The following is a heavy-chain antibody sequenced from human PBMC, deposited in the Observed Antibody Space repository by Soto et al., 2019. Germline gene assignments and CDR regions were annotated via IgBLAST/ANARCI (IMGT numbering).Heavy chain of an antibody. CDR2: MYNTGST. Sequence: SETLSLTCAVAGGSISSYYWSWIRQPPGKGLEWIGYMYNTGSTIYNPSLKSRVTISVDTSKNQFSLKLSSVTAADTAVYYCARGGQEDNYFDPWGQGTLVTVSS. CDR1: GGSISSYY. CDR3: ARGGQEDNYFDP. J-gene: IGHJ5*02. V-gene: IGHV4-59*12.